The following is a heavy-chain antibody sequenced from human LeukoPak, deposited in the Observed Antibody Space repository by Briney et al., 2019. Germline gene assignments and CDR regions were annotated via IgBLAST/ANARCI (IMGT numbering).Heavy chain of an antibody. CDR2: TKQDGSEK. J-gene: IGHJ3*01. D-gene: IGHD3-10*01. CDR3: ARGAYYYNSGDAFDV. Sequence: PGGSQRLSCAASGFTFSRYTMTWVRQTPGKGLEWVANTKQDGSEKYYADSVKGRFTISRDNARNSLYLQMNSLRVEDTAVYYCARGAYYYNSGDAFDVWGQGTMVTVSS. V-gene: IGHV3-7*01. CDR1: GFTFSRYT.